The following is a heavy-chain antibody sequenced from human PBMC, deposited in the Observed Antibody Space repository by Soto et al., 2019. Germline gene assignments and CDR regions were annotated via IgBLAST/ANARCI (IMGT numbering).Heavy chain of an antibody. CDR2: IYYSGST. V-gene: IGHV4-31*03. D-gene: IGHD6-13*01. J-gene: IGHJ4*02. CDR3: AREGRLAAAGRFDY. Sequence: PSETLSLTCTVSCGSISSGDYYWSWIRQVPKKGLEWIGYIYYSGSTYYNPSLRSRVAMSVDTSKNQFSLKLSSVTAADTAIYYCAREGRLAAAGRFDYWGQGTLVTVSS. CDR1: CGSISSGDYY.